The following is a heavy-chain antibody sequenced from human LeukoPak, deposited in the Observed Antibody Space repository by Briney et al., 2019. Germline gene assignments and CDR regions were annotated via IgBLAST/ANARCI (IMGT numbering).Heavy chain of an antibody. V-gene: IGHV1-18*01. J-gene: IGHJ4*02. Sequence: ASVKSSCKASGYTFTNYDISWVRQAPGQGLVWMGWISAHNGNTNYAQKLQDRVTTTTDTSTSTAHMELRNPTSVDTALFFSARGGSGWHLDWWGQGTLVTVCS. D-gene: IGHD6-19*01. CDR1: GYTFTNYD. CDR3: ARGGSGWHLDW. CDR2: ISAHNGNT.